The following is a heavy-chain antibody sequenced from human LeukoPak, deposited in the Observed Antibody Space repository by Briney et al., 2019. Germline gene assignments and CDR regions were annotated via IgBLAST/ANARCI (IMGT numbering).Heavy chain of an antibody. V-gene: IGHV3-48*01. J-gene: IGHJ3*02. D-gene: IGHD3-10*01. CDR3: ARDHVNYYGSGSYYPPTNAFDI. CDR2: ISSSSSTI. CDR1: GFTFSSYS. Sequence: PGGSLRLSCAASGFTFSSYSMNWVRQAPGKGLEWVSYISSSSSTIYYADSVKGRFTISRDNAKNSLYLQMNSLRAEDTAVYYCARDHVNYYGSGSYYPPTNAFDIWGQGTVVTVSS.